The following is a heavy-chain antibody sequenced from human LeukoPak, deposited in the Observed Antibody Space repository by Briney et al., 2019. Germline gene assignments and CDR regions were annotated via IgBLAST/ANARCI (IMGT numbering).Heavy chain of an antibody. D-gene: IGHD3-22*01. Sequence: SETLSLTCTVSGGSISSNSYYWGWIRQPPGKGLKWIGSIYYSGSTYYNPSLKSRVTISVDTSKNQFSLKLNSVTAADTAVYYCARESYYDSSGYSHDAFDIWGQGTMVTVSP. CDR2: IYYSGST. J-gene: IGHJ3*02. V-gene: IGHV4-39*07. CDR3: ARESYYDSSGYSHDAFDI. CDR1: GGSISSNSYY.